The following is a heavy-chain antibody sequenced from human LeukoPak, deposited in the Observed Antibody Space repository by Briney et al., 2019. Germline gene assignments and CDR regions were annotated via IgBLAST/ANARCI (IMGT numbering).Heavy chain of an antibody. V-gene: IGHV3-9*01. CDR1: GFTFDDYA. CDR3: AKGARSSSRYTTD. J-gene: IGHJ4*02. CDR2: INWNSVSA. D-gene: IGHD3-22*01. Sequence: GGSLRLSCAASGFTFDDYAMHWVRQAPGKGLEWVAGINWNSVSAVYADSLKGRLTISRDNAKNSLFLQMNSLRTEDTAFYYCAKGARSSSRYTTDWGQGILVTVSS.